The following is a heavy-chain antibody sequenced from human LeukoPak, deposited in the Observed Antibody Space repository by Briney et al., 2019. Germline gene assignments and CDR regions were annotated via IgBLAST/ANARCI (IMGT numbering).Heavy chain of an antibody. CDR2: INHSGST. CDR1: GGSFSGYY. Sequence: SETLSLTCAVYGGSFSGYYWSWIRQPPGKGLEWIGEINHSGSTNYNPSLKSRVIMSVDSSKNQFSLKLFSVTAADTAVYCCADQLSGSGFNSWGQGTLVTVSS. D-gene: IGHD3-3*01. V-gene: IGHV4-34*01. CDR3: ADQLSGSGFNS. J-gene: IGHJ5*02.